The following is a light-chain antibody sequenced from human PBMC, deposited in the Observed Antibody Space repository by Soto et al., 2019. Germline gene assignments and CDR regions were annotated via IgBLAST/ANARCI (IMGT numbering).Light chain of an antibody. Sequence: DIQLTQSPSFLSASVGDRVTITCRASQGISSYLAWYQQKPGKAPKLLIYAASTLQSGVPSRFSGSGSGAEFTLTISNLQPEDFATYYCQQLYSYPPTFGGGTKVEIK. CDR2: AAS. CDR3: QQLYSYPPT. V-gene: IGKV1-9*01. J-gene: IGKJ4*01. CDR1: QGISSY.